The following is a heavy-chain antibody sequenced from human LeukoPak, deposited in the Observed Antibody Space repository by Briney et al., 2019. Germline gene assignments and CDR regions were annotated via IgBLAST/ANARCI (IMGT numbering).Heavy chain of an antibody. D-gene: IGHD3-22*01. CDR1: GGSISSGSYY. V-gene: IGHV4-61*02. CDR2: IYTSGST. CDR3: ARNYYDSSGYYSNFDY. J-gene: IGHJ4*02. Sequence: SETLSLTCSVSGGSISSGSYYWSWIRQPAGKGLEWIGRIYTSGSTNYNPSLKSRVTISVDTSKNQFSLKLSSVTAADTAVYYCARNYYDSSGYYSNFDYWGQGTLVTVSS.